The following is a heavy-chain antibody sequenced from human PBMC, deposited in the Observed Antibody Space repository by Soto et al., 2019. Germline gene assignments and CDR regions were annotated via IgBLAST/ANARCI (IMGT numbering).Heavy chain of an antibody. J-gene: IGHJ6*02. CDR2: ITFSGNTV. CDR1: GFTFSDSY. V-gene: IGHV3-11*01. CDR3: ARVSWREKYGMDV. Sequence: GGSLRLSCAASGFTFSDSYMSWIRQAPGKGLEWISYITFSGNTVYYADSLKGRFTISRDNAKNSLYLQMNRLTAEDTAVYYCARVSWREKYGMDVWGQGTTVTVSS.